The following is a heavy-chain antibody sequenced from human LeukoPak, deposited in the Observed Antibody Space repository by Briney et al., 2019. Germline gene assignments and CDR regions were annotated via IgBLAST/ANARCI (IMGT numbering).Heavy chain of an antibody. CDR3: ARLRTYDSSGYSVPYYYMDV. CDR1: GGSISSYY. J-gene: IGHJ6*03. Sequence: SETLPLTCTVSGGSISSYYWSWIRQPAGKGLEWIGRIYTSGSTNYNPSLKSRVTISVDTSKNQFSLKLSSVTAADTAVYYCARLRTYDSSGYSVPYYYMDVWGKGTTVTVSS. D-gene: IGHD3-22*01. V-gene: IGHV4-4*07. CDR2: IYTSGST.